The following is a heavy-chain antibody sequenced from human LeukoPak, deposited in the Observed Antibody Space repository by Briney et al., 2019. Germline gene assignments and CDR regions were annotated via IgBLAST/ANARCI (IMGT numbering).Heavy chain of an antibody. CDR3: ARSGAAPQYYFDY. CDR1: GFTLNRSY. CDR2: ISSSSSYI. J-gene: IGHJ4*02. Sequence: GGSLRLSCAASGFTLNRSYMNWVRQAPGKGLEWVSSISSSSSYIYYTDSVKGRFTISRDNAKNSLYLQMNSLRAEDTAVYYCARSGAAPQYYFDYWGQGTLVTVSS. V-gene: IGHV3-21*01. D-gene: IGHD6-13*01.